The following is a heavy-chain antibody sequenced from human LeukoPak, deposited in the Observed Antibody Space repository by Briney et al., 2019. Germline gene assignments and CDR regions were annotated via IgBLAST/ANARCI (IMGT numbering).Heavy chain of an antibody. CDR3: ARNPYDSSGYYSFFHF. J-gene: IGHJ4*02. CDR1: GFTFSDYY. V-gene: IGHV3-53*01. Sequence: GGSLRLSCAASGFTFSDYYMSWIRRAPGKGLEWGSGIYSGGGAYYADSVKGRFTISRDNYKNTLYLQMNSLRAEDTAVYYCARNPYDSSGYYSFFHFWGEGTRVTVSS. CDR2: IYSGGGA. D-gene: IGHD3-22*01.